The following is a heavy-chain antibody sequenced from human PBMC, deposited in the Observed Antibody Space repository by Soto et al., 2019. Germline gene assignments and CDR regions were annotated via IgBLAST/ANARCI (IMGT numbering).Heavy chain of an antibody. CDR2: IDRFGSYS. D-gene: IGHD3-16*01. V-gene: IGHV3-21*01. CDR1: GFTFSTYT. Sequence: EVRLVESGGGLVKSGGSLRLSCSASGFTFSTYTMNWVRQAPGRGLEWVSNIDRFGSYSWYVDSAQGRFTISRDNAKNSLYLQRNRLRAEDTAGNHCASVVSTFARGKIGGVHYGMDVWCQGTTVTVSS. J-gene: IGHJ6*02. CDR3: ASVVSTFARGKIGGVHYGMDV.